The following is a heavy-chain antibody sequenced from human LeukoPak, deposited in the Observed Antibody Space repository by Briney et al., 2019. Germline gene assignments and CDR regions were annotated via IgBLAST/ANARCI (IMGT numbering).Heavy chain of an antibody. D-gene: IGHD3-10*01. Sequence: GGSLRLSCAASGFTFSSYWMSWVRQAPGKGLEWVANIKQDGSEKYYVDSVKGRFTISRDNAKNSLYLQMNSLRAEDTAVYYCARGGPSYYGSGSYWVGYWGQGTLVTVSS. CDR3: ARGGPSYYGSGSYWVGY. CDR1: GFTFSSYW. J-gene: IGHJ4*02. V-gene: IGHV3-7*01. CDR2: IKQDGSEK.